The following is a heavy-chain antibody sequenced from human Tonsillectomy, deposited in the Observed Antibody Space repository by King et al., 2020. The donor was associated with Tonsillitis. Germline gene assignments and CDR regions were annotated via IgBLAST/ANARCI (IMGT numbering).Heavy chain of an antibody. CDR2: ISVSVGST. J-gene: IGHJ5*02. D-gene: IGHD5-12*01. CDR3: AKDSSGDIVNWFDP. CDR1: GFTFSSYA. Sequence: QLVQSGGGLVQPGGSLRLSWAASGFTFSSYAMSWVRQAPGKGLEWVSSISVSVGSTYYADSVKGWFTISRDNSKNTLYLQMNSLRAEDTAVYYCAKDSSGDIVNWFDPWGQGTLVTVSS. V-gene: IGHV3-23*04.